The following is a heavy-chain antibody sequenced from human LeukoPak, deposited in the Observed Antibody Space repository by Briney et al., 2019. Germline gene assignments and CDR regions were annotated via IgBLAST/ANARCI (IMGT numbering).Heavy chain of an antibody. CDR2: VSSSGENT. Sequence: TGGTLRLSCAASDFTFSSSGMTWVRQAPGKGLEWVSTVSSSGENTYYADSVKGRFTISRDNSKNTLYLQMNSLRAEDTAVYYCARGKSRGSHIDYWGQGTLVTVSS. D-gene: IGHD1-26*01. J-gene: IGHJ4*02. V-gene: IGHV3-23*01. CDR1: DFTFSSSG. CDR3: ARGKSRGSHIDY.